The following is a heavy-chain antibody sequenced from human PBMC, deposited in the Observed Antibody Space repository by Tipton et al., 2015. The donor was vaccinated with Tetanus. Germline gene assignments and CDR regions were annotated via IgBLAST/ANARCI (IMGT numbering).Heavy chain of an antibody. D-gene: IGHD4-17*01. J-gene: IGHJ4*02. V-gene: IGHV5-51*01. CDR3: ARRRTTTALSYYFDS. CDR1: GYNFTIYW. CDR2: IYPVDSNI. Sequence: QPGPEVKKPGESLKISCKGSGYNFTIYWIGWVRQMPGKGLEWMGIIYPVDSNIRYSPSFQGQVTISADRSISTAYLQWSSLKASDTAMYYCARRRTTTALSYYFDSWGQGTLVTVSS.